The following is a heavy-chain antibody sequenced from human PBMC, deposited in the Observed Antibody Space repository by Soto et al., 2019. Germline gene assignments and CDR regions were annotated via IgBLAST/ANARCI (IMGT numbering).Heavy chain of an antibody. V-gene: IGHV1-18*04. CDR2: ISAYNGNT. D-gene: IGHD3-22*01. Sequence: GASVKVSCKASGYTFTSYGISWVRQAPGQGLEWMGWISAYNGNTNYAQKLQGRVTMTTDTSTSTAYMELRSLRPDDTAVYYCARDTIVVVITTLTNYYYYGMDVWGQGTTVTVSS. J-gene: IGHJ6*02. CDR3: ARDTIVVVITTLTNYYYYGMDV. CDR1: GYTFTSYG.